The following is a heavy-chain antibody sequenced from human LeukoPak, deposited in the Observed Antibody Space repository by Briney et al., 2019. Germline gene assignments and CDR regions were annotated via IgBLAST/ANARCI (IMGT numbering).Heavy chain of an antibody. V-gene: IGHV4-61*05. Sequence: SETLSLTCTVSGGSISTSNYYWGWIRQPPGKGLEWIGYIYYSDVANYNPSLKSRVTMSVDTSKNQFSLKLSSVTAADTAVYYCARDRGTWNDDGFDYWGQGTLVTVSS. CDR2: IYYSDVA. J-gene: IGHJ4*02. CDR1: GGSISTSNYY. D-gene: IGHD1-1*01. CDR3: ARDRGTWNDDGFDY.